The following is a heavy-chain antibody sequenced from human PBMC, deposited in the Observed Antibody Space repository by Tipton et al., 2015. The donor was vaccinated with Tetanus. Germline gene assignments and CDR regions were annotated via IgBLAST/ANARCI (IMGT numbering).Heavy chain of an antibody. CDR1: GGSINSVNYY. CDR3: ARDSNFYSYSYKGMDV. CDR2: VFHSGST. J-gene: IGHJ6*02. V-gene: IGHV4-61*01. D-gene: IGHD4-11*01. Sequence: TLSLTCTVSGGSINSVNYYWSWIRQPPGKGLEWIGYVFHSGSTKYNPSLKSRVTISVDTSKNQFPLKLRSVTAADTAVYYCARDSNFYSYSYKGMDVWGQGTTVTVSS.